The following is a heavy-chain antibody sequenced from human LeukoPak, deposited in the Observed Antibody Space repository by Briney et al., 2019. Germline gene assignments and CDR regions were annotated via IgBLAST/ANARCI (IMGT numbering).Heavy chain of an antibody. D-gene: IGHD6-19*01. CDR3: ARHGASSGWYFYWYFDL. V-gene: IGHV4-34*01. CDR1: GGSFSGYY. CDR2: INHSGST. J-gene: IGHJ2*01. Sequence: PSETLSLTCAVYGGSFSGYYWSWIRQPPGKGLEWIGEINHSGSTNYNPSLKSRVTISVDTSKDQFSLKLSSVTAADTAVYYCARHGASSGWYFYWYFDLWGRGTLVTVSS.